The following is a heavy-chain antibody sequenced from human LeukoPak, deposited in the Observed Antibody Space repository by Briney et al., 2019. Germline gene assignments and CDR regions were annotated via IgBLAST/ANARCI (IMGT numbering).Heavy chain of an antibody. D-gene: IGHD3-3*01. V-gene: IGHV3-11*04. Sequence: GGSLRLSCAVSELTFSDSYMSWIRQAPGKGLEWLSYITNDGSAVYYADSVKGRFTVSRDNTENSLYLQMDSLRADDTAVYFCARGKPRHYDFWSGSGYFDYWGQGTLVTVSS. J-gene: IGHJ4*02. CDR2: ITNDGSAV. CDR3: ARGKPRHYDFWSGSGYFDY. CDR1: ELTFSDSY.